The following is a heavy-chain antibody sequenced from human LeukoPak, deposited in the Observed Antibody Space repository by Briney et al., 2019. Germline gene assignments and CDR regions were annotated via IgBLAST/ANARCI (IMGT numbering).Heavy chain of an antibody. CDR3: VRDTRMSSGYHYLDY. D-gene: IGHD3-22*01. Sequence: SETLSLTCTVSNGSISNSRYYWAWIRQPPGKGLECIGYIDYTGSTYSNPSLKSRVTISVDTPKNQFSLKLSSVTAADTAVYYCVRDTRMSSGYHYLDYWGQGTLVTVSS. CDR2: IDYTGST. V-gene: IGHV4-30-4*08. J-gene: IGHJ4*02. CDR1: NGSISNSRYY.